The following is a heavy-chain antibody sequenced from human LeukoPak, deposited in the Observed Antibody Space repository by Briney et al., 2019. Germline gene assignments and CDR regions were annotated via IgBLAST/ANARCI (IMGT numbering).Heavy chain of an antibody. CDR3: ARGWGGYDTDY. V-gene: IGHV1-2*02. CDR1: GYTFTAYY. D-gene: IGHD5-12*01. Sequence: GASVKVSCKASGYTFTAYYMHWVRQAPGQGLEWMGWINPNNGGTNYAQKFQGRVTMTGDTSIDTAYMELSRLRSDDTAVYYCARGWGGYDTDYWGQGTLVTVSS. J-gene: IGHJ4*02. CDR2: INPNNGGT.